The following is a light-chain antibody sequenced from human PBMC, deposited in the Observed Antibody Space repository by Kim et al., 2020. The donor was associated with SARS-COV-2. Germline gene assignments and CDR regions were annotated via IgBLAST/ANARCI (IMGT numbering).Light chain of an antibody. V-gene: IGKV3-11*01. Sequence: EILLTQSPVTLSLSPGERAALSCRASQSVVTDLAWYQQKPGHPPRLLIYDTSNRASGIPARFSGSGSGTDFTLTISILEPEDVAIYYCLQSWRWPLTFRGGNKV. CDR1: QSVVTD. CDR2: DTS. J-gene: IGKJ4*01. CDR3: LQSWRWPLT.